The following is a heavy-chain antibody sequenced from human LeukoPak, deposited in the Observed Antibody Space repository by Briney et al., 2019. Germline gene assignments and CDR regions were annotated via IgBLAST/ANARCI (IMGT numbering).Heavy chain of an antibody. CDR3: ARLSRYSSSWY. CDR2: INHSGST. CDR1: GGSFSGYY. J-gene: IGHJ4*02. V-gene: IGHV4-34*01. D-gene: IGHD6-13*01. Sequence: SETLSLTCAVYGGSFSGYYWSWIRQPPGKGLEWIGEINHSGSTNYNPSLKSRVTISVDTSKNQFSLKLSSVTAADTAVYYCARLSRYSSSWYWGQGTLVTVSS.